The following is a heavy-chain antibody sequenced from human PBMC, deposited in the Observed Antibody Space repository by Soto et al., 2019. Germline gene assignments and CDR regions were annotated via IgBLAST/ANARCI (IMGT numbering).Heavy chain of an antibody. CDR1: GGFVSSGSYY. Sequence: QVQLQQWGAGLLKPSETLSLTCAVYGGFVSSGSYYWSWIRQPPGKVLEWIGEMSHSGGTHFNPSLKSRVTISVDTSKNQFSLMMSSVTAADTAVYYCARVERGTATTVVDAFDVWGPGTMVTVSS. D-gene: IGHD1-1*01. CDR2: MSHSGGT. CDR3: ARVERGTATTVVDAFDV. J-gene: IGHJ3*01. V-gene: IGHV4-34*01.